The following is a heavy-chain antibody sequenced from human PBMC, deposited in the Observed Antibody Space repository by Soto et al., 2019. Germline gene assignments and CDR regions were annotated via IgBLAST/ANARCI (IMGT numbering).Heavy chain of an antibody. CDR1: GGSISSGDYS. CDR2: IYHSGST. J-gene: IGHJ4*02. Sequence: SETLSLTCTVSGGSISSGDYSWSWIRQPPGKGLEWIGYIYHSGSTYYNPSLKSRVTISVDRSKNQFSLKLSSVTAADTAVYYCARVTMVRGVTSVLFDYWGQGTLVTVSS. D-gene: IGHD3-10*01. CDR3: ARVTMVRGVTSVLFDY. V-gene: IGHV4-30-2*01.